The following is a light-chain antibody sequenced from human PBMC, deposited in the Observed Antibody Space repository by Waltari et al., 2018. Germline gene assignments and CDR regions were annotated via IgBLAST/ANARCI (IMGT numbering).Light chain of an antibody. CDR2: DVA. Sequence: QSALTQPACVSGSPGQSISISCTGTSSDVGGYNFVSWYQQHPGKAPQLMIYDVANRPAGVSNRFSGSKSGNTASLTISGLQAEDEADYYCSSYTSSSTRVFGTGTKVTVL. V-gene: IGLV2-14*03. CDR3: SSYTSSSTRV. J-gene: IGLJ1*01. CDR1: SSDVGGYNF.